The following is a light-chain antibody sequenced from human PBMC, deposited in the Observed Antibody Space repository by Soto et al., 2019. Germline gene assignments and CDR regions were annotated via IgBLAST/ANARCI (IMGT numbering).Light chain of an antibody. CDR1: QSISTY. V-gene: IGKV1-39*01. J-gene: IGKJ4*01. CDR2: AAS. CDR3: QQSYSTPLT. Sequence: DLQMTQSPSSLSASVGDRVTLTCRASQSISTYLNWYQQKPGKAPTLLIYAASRLQIGVPSRFSGSGSGTDFTLTISSLQPEDFATYHCQQSYSTPLTFGGGTKVEI.